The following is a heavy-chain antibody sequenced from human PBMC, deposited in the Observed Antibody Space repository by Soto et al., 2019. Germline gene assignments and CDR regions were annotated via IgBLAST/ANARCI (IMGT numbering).Heavy chain of an antibody. CDR3: ARDLPDIVVVPAAGHWFDP. V-gene: IGHV4-34*01. CDR1: GGSFSGYY. D-gene: IGHD2-2*01. Sequence: SETLSLTCAVYGGSFSGYYWSWIRQPPGKGLEWIGEINHSGSTNYNPSLKSRVTISVDTSKNQFSLKLSSVTAADTAVYYCARDLPDIVVVPAAGHWFDPWGQGTLVTVS. J-gene: IGHJ5*02. CDR2: INHSGST.